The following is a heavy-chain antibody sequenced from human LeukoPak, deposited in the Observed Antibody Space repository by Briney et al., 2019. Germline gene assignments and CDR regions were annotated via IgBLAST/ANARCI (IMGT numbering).Heavy chain of an antibody. CDR2: ISYSGST. J-gene: IGHJ4*02. CDR1: GGSVSSYY. Sequence: MASETLSLTCTVSGGSVSSYYWSWIRQPPGKGLEWIGYISYSGSTNYNPSLKSRVTISVDTSKNQFSLRLSPVTAADTAVYYCARHIGKLVEGLDYWGQGTLVTVSS. V-gene: IGHV4-59*08. CDR3: ARHIGKLVEGLDY. D-gene: IGHD6-6*01.